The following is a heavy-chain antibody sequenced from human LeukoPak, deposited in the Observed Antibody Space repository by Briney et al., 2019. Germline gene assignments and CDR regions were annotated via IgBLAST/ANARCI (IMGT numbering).Heavy chain of an antibody. CDR3: ARGLSPTYYYDNSGYY. Sequence: ASVKVSCKASGYTFTSYGISWVRQAPGQGLEWMGWISAYNGNINYAQKLQGRVTMTTDTSTSTAYMELRSLRSDDTAVYYCARGLSPTYYYDNSGYYWGQGTLVTVSS. V-gene: IGHV1-18*01. D-gene: IGHD3-22*01. CDR2: ISAYNGNI. J-gene: IGHJ4*02. CDR1: GYTFTSYG.